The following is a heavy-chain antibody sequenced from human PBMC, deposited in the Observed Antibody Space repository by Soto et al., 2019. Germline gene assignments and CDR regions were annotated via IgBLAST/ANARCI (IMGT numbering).Heavy chain of an antibody. V-gene: IGHV1-24*01. Sequence: ASVKVSCKASGYTFTSYGISWVRQAPGKGLEWMGGFDPEDGETIYAQKFQGRVTMTEDTSTDTAYMELSSLRSEDTAVYYCATSSRGYCSGGSCPNWFDPWGQGTLVTVSS. CDR2: FDPEDGET. J-gene: IGHJ5*02. CDR3: ATSSRGYCSGGSCPNWFDP. D-gene: IGHD2-15*01. CDR1: GYTFTSYG.